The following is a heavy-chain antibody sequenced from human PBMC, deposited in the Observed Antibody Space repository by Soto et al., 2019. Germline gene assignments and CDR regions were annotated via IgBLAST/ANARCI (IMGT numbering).Heavy chain of an antibody. D-gene: IGHD3-10*01. CDR2: VHDSWGS. V-gene: IGHV4-59*08. CDR3: VPRGSGALDGLVDV. Sequence: QVPLQESGPGLVKPSEALSLSCTVSGGSVSSYYWSWIRQPPGRGLVWIGYVHDSWGSHYNPSLKSRVAISLDTSNSQIPLRLPAVTATATAVYYCVPRGSGALDGLVDVWRQGTTVTVSS. CDR1: GGSVSSYY. J-gene: IGHJ6*02.